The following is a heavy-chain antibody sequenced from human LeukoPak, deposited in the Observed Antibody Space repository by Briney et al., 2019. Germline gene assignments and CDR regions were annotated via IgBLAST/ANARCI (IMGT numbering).Heavy chain of an antibody. CDR2: ISGSGGST. J-gene: IGHJ4*02. CDR1: GFTSSSYA. CDR3: AKRIVNSRASDY. V-gene: IGHV3-23*01. Sequence: GGSLRLSCAASGFTSSSYAMSWGRQAPGKGLEWVSAISGSGGSTYYAASVKGRFTISRDNSKNTLYLQMNSLRAEDTAVYYCAKRIVNSRASDYWGQGTLVTVSS. D-gene: IGHD2/OR15-2a*01.